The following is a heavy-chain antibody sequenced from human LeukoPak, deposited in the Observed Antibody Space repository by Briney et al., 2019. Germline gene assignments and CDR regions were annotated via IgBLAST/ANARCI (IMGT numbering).Heavy chain of an antibody. V-gene: IGHV1-58*01. CDR1: GFTFTSSA. D-gene: IGHD3-3*01. J-gene: IGHJ6*02. CDR2: IVVGSGNT. CDR3: AAAGYYDFWSGYSMDV. Sequence: SVKVSCKASGFTFTSSAVQWVRQARGQRLEWIGWIVVGSGNTNYAQKFQERVTITRDTSTSTAYMELSSLRSEDTAVYYCAAAGYYDFWSGYSMDVWGQGTTVTVSS.